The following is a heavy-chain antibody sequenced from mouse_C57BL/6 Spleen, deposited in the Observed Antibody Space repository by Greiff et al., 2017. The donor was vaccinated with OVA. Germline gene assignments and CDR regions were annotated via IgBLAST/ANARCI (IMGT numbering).Heavy chain of an antibody. CDR2: INYDGSST. V-gene: IGHV5-16*01. D-gene: IGHD3-2*02. Sequence: EVMLVESEGGLVQPGSSMKLSCTASGFTFSDYYMAWVRQVPEKGLEWVANINYDGSSTYYLDSLKSRFIISRDNAKNILYLQMSSLKSEDTATYYCARDSSGYDYWGQGTTLTVSS. CDR3: ARDSSGYDY. J-gene: IGHJ2*01. CDR1: GFTFSDYY.